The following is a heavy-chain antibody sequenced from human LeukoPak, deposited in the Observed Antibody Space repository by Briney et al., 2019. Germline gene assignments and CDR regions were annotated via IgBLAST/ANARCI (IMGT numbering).Heavy chain of an antibody. J-gene: IGHJ4*02. CDR2: VNSDGSST. CDR1: GFTFSSYW. V-gene: IGHV3-74*01. CDR3: ARPQGYFAANFDY. Sequence: PGGSLRLSCAASGFTFSSYWMHWVRQAPGKGLVWVSRVNSDGSSTTYADSVKGRFTISRDNAKNTLYLQMNSLRGEDTAVFYCARPQGYFAANFDYWGQGTLVTVSS. D-gene: IGHD3-22*01.